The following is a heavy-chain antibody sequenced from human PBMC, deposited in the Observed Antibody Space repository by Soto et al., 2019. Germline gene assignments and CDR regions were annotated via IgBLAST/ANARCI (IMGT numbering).Heavy chain of an antibody. D-gene: IGHD6-19*01. CDR3: ASWLATVNY. Sequence: PGGSLRLSCAASEFPFSRYCMNWVRQVPGKGLEWVANINEDGTEKRHVDSVKGRFAISRDNAKNSLYLQMNSLRAEDTAVYYCASWLATVNYRGQGTLVTVSS. CDR1: EFPFSRYC. V-gene: IGHV3-7*03. J-gene: IGHJ4*02. CDR2: INEDGTEK.